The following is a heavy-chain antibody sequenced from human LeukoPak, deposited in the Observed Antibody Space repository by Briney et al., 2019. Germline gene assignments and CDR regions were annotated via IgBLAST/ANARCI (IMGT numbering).Heavy chain of an antibody. CDR2: IKSKTDGGTT. Sequence: PGGSLRLSCAASGFTFSNAWMNWVRQAPGKGLEWVGRIKSKTDGGTTDYAAPVKGRFTISRDDSKNTLYLQMNSLKTEDTAVYYCTTDPPDSSGWVDYWGQGTLVTVSS. CDR1: GFTFSNAW. D-gene: IGHD6-19*01. CDR3: TTDPPDSSGWVDY. V-gene: IGHV3-15*07. J-gene: IGHJ4*02.